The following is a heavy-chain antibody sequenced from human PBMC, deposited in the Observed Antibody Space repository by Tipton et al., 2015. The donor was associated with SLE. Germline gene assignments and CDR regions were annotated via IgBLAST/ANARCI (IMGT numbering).Heavy chain of an antibody. D-gene: IGHD6-13*01. CDR2: INHGRST. J-gene: IGHJ2*01. Sequence: GLVKPSETLSLTCAVYGGSFSGYYWTWIRQPPGKGLEWIGEINHGRSTNYNPSLKSRVTISVDTSKNQFSLKLTSVTAADTAVYYRARVRGVTAAGKTNWYFDLWGRGTLVTVSS. CDR1: GGSFSGYY. CDR3: ARVRGVTAAGKTNWYFDL. V-gene: IGHV4-34*01.